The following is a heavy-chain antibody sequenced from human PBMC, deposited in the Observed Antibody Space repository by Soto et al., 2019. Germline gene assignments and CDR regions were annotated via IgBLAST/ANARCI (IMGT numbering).Heavy chain of an antibody. CDR3: SLLVADSSWYYYGLDV. J-gene: IGHJ6*02. CDR1: GFSLTTGRMG. D-gene: IGHD3-10*01. V-gene: IGHV2-26*03. Sequence: QVTLKESGPVLVKATETLTLTCSISGFSLTTGRMGVSWIRQPPGKALEWLAHIFSYNERSYTTSLQHSLSISAANSNTQVVLTITDVGTVDAATSFCSLLVADSSWYYYGLDVWGQGASVTVS. CDR2: IFSYNER.